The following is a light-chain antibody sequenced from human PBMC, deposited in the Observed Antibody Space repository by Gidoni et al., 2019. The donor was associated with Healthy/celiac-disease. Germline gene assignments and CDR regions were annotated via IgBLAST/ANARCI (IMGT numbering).Light chain of an antibody. Sequence: EVVMTQSPLSQPVTLGQPAAISCRSSQSLVYRDGNTYLNWFQQMPGQSPRRLIYQVSNRDSGVPDRFRGSGSGTDFTLKISRVEAEDVGVYYCMQGTHWLTFGPGTKVEIK. CDR1: QSLVYRDGNTY. V-gene: IGKV2-30*01. CDR2: QVS. J-gene: IGKJ1*01. CDR3: MQGTHWLT.